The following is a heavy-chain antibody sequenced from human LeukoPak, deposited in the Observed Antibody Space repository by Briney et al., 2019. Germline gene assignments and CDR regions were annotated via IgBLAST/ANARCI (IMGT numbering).Heavy chain of an antibody. CDR3: AKGLKYSDSSGYPS. D-gene: IGHD3-22*01. Sequence: GGSLRLSCAASGFTVSSNYMTWVRQAPGEGLEWVSVIYSGGTTYYPDSVKGRFTVSRDNSKDTLYLQMNSLRAEDTAVYYCAKGLKYSDSSGYPSWGQGTLVTVSS. CDR2: IYSGGTT. J-gene: IGHJ4*02. CDR1: GFTVSSNY. V-gene: IGHV3-66*01.